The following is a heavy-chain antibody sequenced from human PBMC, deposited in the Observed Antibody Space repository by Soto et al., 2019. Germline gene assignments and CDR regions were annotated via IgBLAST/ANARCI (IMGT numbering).Heavy chain of an antibody. V-gene: IGHV3-21*05. CDR1: GFTFSSYS. Sequence: GGSLRLSCAASGFTFSSYSMNWVRQAPGKGLEWVSYISSSSSVIYYADSVKGRFTISRNNSKNTLHLQVNSLRGEDTAVYYCAKEADISGYYPDYWGQGTQVTVSS. CDR3: AKEADISGYYPDY. CDR2: ISSSSSVI. D-gene: IGHD3-22*01. J-gene: IGHJ4*02.